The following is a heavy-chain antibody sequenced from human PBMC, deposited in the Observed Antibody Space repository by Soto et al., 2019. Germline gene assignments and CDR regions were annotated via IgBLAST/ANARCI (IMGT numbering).Heavy chain of an antibody. CDR1: GGSISSGGYY. D-gene: IGHD6-6*01. J-gene: IGHJ3*02. Sequence: NPSETLSLTCTVSGGSISSGGYYWSWIRQHPGKGLEWIGYIYYSGSTYYNPSLKSRVTISVDTSKNQFSLKLSSVTAANTAVYYCARSIAATAGAFDIWGQGTMVTVSS. V-gene: IGHV4-31*03. CDR2: IYYSGST. CDR3: ARSIAATAGAFDI.